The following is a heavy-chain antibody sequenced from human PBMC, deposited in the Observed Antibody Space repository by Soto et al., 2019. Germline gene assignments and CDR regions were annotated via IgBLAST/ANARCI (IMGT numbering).Heavy chain of an antibody. Sequence: SETLSLTCTVSGGSISGDDYSWSRLPQHPGQGLNWFGYIYYSGSNYYNPSLNRRVTISVDTSKKQFSLKLSPVTADDTAVYYWARDVLRDFDWSLAGYDSYGMDVWGQGTTVTVSS. CDR3: ARDVLRDFDWSLAGYDSYGMDV. V-gene: IGHV4-30-4*01. D-gene: IGHD3-9*01. J-gene: IGHJ6*02. CDR2: IYYSGSN. CDR1: GGSISGDDYS.